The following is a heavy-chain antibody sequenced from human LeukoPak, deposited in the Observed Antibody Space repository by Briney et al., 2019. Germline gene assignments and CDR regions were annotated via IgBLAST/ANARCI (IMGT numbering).Heavy chain of an antibody. CDR1: GYTFTSYG. D-gene: IGHD3-10*01. Sequence: ASVKVSCKASGYTFTSYGISWVRQAPGQGLEWTGWISAYNGNTNYAQKLQGRVTMTTDTSTSTAYMELRSLRSDDTAVYYCAIGVWFGELLDSYYFDYWGQGTLVTVSS. V-gene: IGHV1-18*01. CDR3: AIGVWFGELLDSYYFDY. J-gene: IGHJ4*02. CDR2: ISAYNGNT.